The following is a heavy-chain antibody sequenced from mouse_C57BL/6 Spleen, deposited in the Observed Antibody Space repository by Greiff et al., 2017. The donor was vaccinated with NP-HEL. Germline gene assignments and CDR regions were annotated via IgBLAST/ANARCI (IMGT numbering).Heavy chain of an antibody. Sequence: EVQLQESGPGLVKPSQSLSLTCSVTGYSITSGYYWNWIRQFPGNKLEWMGYISYDGSNNYNPSLKNRISITRDTSKNQIFLKLNSMTTEDTATYYCARGSYDWYFDVWGTGTTVTVSS. J-gene: IGHJ1*03. CDR1: GYSITSGYY. D-gene: IGHD6-1*01. CDR3: ARGSYDWYFDV. V-gene: IGHV3-6*01. CDR2: ISYDGSN.